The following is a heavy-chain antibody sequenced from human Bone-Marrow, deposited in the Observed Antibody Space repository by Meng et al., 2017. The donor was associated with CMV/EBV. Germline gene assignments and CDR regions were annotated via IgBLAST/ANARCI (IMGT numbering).Heavy chain of an antibody. D-gene: IGHD3-3*01. CDR1: GGSISSYY. V-gene: IGHV4-59*01. CDR3: ARRSDFWSGYWENYFDY. CDR2: IYYSGST. Sequence: SETLSLTCTVSGGSISSYYWSWIRQPPGKGLEWIGYIYYSGSTNYNPSLKSRVTISVDTSKNQFSLKLSSVTAADTAVYYCARRSDFWSGYWENYFDYWGQGTLVTVSS. J-gene: IGHJ4*02.